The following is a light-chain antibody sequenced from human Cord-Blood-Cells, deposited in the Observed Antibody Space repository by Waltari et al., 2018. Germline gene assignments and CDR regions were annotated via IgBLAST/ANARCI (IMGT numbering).Light chain of an antibody. CDR3: SAWDSSLSAWV. CDR1: SNNVGNQG. Sequence: QAGLTQPPSVSKGLRQTATLTCTGNSNNVGNQGAAWLQQHQGHPPKPLSYRNNNRPSGISEGLSASRAGNTASLTITGLQPEDEAYYYCSAWDSSLSAWVFGGGTKLTVL. J-gene: IGLJ3*02. V-gene: IGLV10-54*01. CDR2: RNN.